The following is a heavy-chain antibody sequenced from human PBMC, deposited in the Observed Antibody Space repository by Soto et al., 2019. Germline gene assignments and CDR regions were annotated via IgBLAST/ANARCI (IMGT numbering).Heavy chain of an antibody. V-gene: IGHV3-30-3*01. D-gene: IGHD3-10*01. Sequence: QVQLVESGGGVVQPGRSLRLSCAASGFTFSSYGMHWVRQAPGKGLEWVAVISSDGSDKYYADSVKGRFTISRDNSKNTLYVQLNRMRAEDTALYYWARDRLYGAGLIDVWGQGTTVTVSS. CDR2: ISSDGSDK. J-gene: IGHJ6*02. CDR3: ARDRLYGAGLIDV. CDR1: GFTFSSYG.